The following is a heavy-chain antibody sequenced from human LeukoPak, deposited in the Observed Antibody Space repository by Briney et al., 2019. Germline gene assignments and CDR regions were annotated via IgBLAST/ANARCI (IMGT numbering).Heavy chain of an antibody. CDR3: VKRARLADN. J-gene: IGHJ4*02. V-gene: IGHV3-11*04. CDR1: GFTFSDYY. CDR2: IGPNGNDI. D-gene: IGHD6-6*01. Sequence: PGGSLRLSCAASGFTFSDYYMNWIRQAPGKGLEWLSYIGPNGNDINYADSVRGRFTISRDNAKNSLLLQMNSLRAEDTAVYYCVKRARLADNWGQGILVTVSS.